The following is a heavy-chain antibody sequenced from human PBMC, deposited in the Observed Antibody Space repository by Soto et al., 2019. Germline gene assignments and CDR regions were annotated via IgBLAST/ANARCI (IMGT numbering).Heavy chain of an antibody. V-gene: IGHV3-30-3*01. CDR1: GFTFSSYA. CDR2: ISYDGSNK. D-gene: IGHD6-13*01. Sequence: GRSLRLSCAASGFTFSSYAMHWVRQAPGKGLEWVAVISYDGSNKYYADSVKGRFTISRDNSKNTLYLQMNSLRAEDTAVYYCAKAFSGYSSSWYSFRNKNYYYYGMDVWGQGTTVTVSS. CDR3: AKAFSGYSSSWYSFRNKNYYYYGMDV. J-gene: IGHJ6*02.